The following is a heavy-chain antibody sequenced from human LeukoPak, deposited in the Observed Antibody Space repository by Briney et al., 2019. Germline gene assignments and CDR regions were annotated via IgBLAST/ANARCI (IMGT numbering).Heavy chain of an antibody. CDR1: GFTFSNDD. Sequence: GGSLRLSCAASGFTFSNDDMNWVRQAPGKGLEWVAVIWSDGTNRLHADSVKGRFTISRDNSKNTLYLQMNSLTPEDTAVFYCVPAFKREAPPPGFDFWGQGTLVTVSS. CDR2: IWSDGTNR. D-gene: IGHD1-14*01. J-gene: IGHJ4*02. CDR3: VPAFKREAPPPGFDF. V-gene: IGHV3-33*08.